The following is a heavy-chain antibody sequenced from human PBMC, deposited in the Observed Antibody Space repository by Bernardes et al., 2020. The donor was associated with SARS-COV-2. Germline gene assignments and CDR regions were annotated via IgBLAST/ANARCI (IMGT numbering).Heavy chain of an antibody. CDR1: GFTVSSNY. D-gene: IGHD6-19*01. CDR2: IYSGGST. CDR3: ARDWAGTNYYYGMDV. Sequence: GGSLRLSCAASGFTVSSNYMSWVRQAPGKGLEWISVIYSGGSTYYADSVKGRFTISRDNSKNTLYLQMNSLRVEDTAVYYCARDWAGTNYYYGMDVWGQGTTGTGSS. V-gene: IGHV3-53*01. J-gene: IGHJ6*02.